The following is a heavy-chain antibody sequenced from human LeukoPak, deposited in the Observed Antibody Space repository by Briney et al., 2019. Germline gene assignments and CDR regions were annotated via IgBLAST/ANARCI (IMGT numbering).Heavy chain of an antibody. CDR1: GFSLSTGGVG. CDR3: AHSGNNYGYNY. Sequence: SGPTLVKPTQTLXLTCTFSGFSLSTGGVGGGWLRQPPGKALEWLALIYWDDDKLHSPSLKSRLTITKDTSKNQVVLTMTNMDPVDTATYYCAHSGNNYGYNYWGQGTLVTVSS. V-gene: IGHV2-5*02. CDR2: IYWDDDK. D-gene: IGHD5-18*01. J-gene: IGHJ4*02.